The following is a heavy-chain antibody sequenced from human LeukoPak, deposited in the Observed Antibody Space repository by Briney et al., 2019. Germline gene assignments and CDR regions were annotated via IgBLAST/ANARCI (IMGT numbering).Heavy chain of an antibody. CDR3: ARASYHGRWLPYYFDY. J-gene: IGHJ4*02. CDR2: INHSGST. CDR1: GGSFSGYY. V-gene: IGHV4-34*01. Sequence: SETLSLTCAVSGGSFSGYYWSWIRQPPGKGLEWIGEINHSGSTNYNPSLKSRVTISVDTSKNQFSLKLSSVTAADTAVYYCARASYHGRWLPYYFDYWGQGTLDTVSS. D-gene: IGHD5-24*01.